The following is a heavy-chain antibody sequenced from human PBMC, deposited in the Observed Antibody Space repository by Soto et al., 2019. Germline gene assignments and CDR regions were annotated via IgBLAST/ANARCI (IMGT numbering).Heavy chain of an antibody. V-gene: IGHV1-2*02. CDR1: GYTFTGYY. CDR3: ARDRERLVPTFDY. J-gene: IGHJ4*02. CDR2: INPNSGDT. D-gene: IGHD1-1*01. Sequence: ASVKVSCKASGYTFTGYYMHWGRQAPGQGLEWMGWINPNSGDTDYAQKLQGRVTMTRDTSISTAYMEVSRLTSDDTAFYYCARDRERLVPTFDYWGQGTLVTVSS.